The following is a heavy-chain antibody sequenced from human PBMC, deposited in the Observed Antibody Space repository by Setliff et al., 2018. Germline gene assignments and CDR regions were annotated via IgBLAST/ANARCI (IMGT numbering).Heavy chain of an antibody. CDR1: GYSFSTYW. CDR3: ARDSGSPLDY. Sequence: PGESLKISCKGSGYSFSTYWIGWVRQMPGKGLEWMGFIYPGDSDTRYSPSFEGQVTISADKSISTAYLQWSSLKASDTAMYYCARDSGSPLDYWGQGTLVTVSS. V-gene: IGHV5-51*01. CDR2: IYPGDSDT. D-gene: IGHD6-6*01. J-gene: IGHJ4*02.